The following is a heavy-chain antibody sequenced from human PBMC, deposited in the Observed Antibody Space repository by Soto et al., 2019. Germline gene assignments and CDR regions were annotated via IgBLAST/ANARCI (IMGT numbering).Heavy chain of an antibody. CDR2: INAGNGNT. D-gene: IGHD3-16*01. CDR3: ASLFLLGKSPPL. Sequence: ASVKVSCRASRYTFTSYAMHCVRQAPGQRLEWMGWINAGNGNTKYSQKVQGRVTMARDTSARTDYMELSSLRCEDTAVYCCASLFLLGKSPPLCGRGHTVTVCS. CDR1: RYTFTSYA. J-gene: IGHJ6*02. V-gene: IGHV1-3*01.